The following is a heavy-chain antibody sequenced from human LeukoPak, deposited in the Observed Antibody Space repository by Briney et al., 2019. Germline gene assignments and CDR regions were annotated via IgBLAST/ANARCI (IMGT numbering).Heavy chain of an antibody. J-gene: IGHJ5*02. CDR2: IYYSGSS. V-gene: IGHV4-39*01. CDR1: GGTISSSCYY. Sequence: SETLCLTCTASGGTISSSCYYWVWVRQPPGMGLVWVGCIYYSGSSYYNPSLKSRVTISVYTSKNQFSMNLGSVTDEDAAVYYCGRHMIVVVIGGGGRNNCFDPWGQGTLVSVSS. CDR3: GRHMIVVVIGGGGRNNCFDP. D-gene: IGHD3-22*01.